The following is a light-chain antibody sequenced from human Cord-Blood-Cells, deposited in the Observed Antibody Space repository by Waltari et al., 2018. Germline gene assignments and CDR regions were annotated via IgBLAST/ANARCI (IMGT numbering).Light chain of an antibody. CDR3: QQYKSYLWT. Sequence: DIPMTWSPSTLSASVGDRVTIPCRASQSISSWLAWYQQKPGKAPQLLIYDASSLESGVPSRFSGSGSGTEFTLTISSLQPDDFATYYCQQYKSYLWTFGQGTKVEIK. CDR1: QSISSW. CDR2: DAS. V-gene: IGKV1-5*01. J-gene: IGKJ1*01.